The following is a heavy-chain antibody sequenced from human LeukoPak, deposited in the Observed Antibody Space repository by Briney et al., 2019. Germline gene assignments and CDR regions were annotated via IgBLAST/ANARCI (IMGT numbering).Heavy chain of an antibody. J-gene: IGHJ3*02. CDR3: ARWRLYDYVWGSYRQGDAFDI. Sequence: SETLSLTCTVSGYSVSSGYYWGWIRQPPGKGLEWIGSMYHSGDTYYNPSLKRRVTISVDTSKNQFSLKLSSVTAADTAVYYCARWRLYDYVWGSYRQGDAFDIWGQGTMVTVSS. CDR1: GYSVSSGYY. D-gene: IGHD3-16*02. CDR2: MYHSGDT. V-gene: IGHV4-38-2*02.